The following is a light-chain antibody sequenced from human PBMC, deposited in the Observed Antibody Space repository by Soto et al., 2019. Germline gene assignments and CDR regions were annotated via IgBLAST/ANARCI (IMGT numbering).Light chain of an antibody. V-gene: IGKV1-39*01. J-gene: IGKJ1*01. CDR1: QTISSY. Sequence: DIQMPQSPSSLSASLGDRFTITCRASQTISSYLNWYQHKPGKAPNLLIYAASSLQSGVPSRFSGSGSGTDFTLTISSLQPEDFATYYCPRSYSIPHTFCQGTKEDI. CDR2: AAS. CDR3: PRSYSIPHT.